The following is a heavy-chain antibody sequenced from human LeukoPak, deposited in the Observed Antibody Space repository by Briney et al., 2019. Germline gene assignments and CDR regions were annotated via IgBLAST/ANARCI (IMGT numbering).Heavy chain of an antibody. D-gene: IGHD3-22*01. J-gene: IGHJ3*02. CDR3: ARDLGDSSGYYNAFDI. CDR1: GGSISSSSYY. CDR2: IYYSGST. Sequence: PSETLSLTCTVSGGSISSSSYYWGWIRQPPGKGLEWIGSIYYSGSTYYNPSLKSRVTISVDTSKNQFSLKLSSVTAADTAVYYCARDLGDSSGYYNAFDIWGQGTMVTVSS. V-gene: IGHV4-39*07.